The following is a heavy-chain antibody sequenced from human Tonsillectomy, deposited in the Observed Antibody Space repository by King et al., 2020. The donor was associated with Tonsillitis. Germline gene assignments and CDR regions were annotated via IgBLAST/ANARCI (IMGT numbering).Heavy chain of an antibody. CDR2: INWNSGSI. Sequence: VQLVESGGGLVQPGRSLRLSCEASGFTYDYAMHWVRQAPGKGLEWVSGINWNSGSIGYADSVKGRFTISRDNGKNSLYLQMNSLRAEDTALYYCAKDTSSWSAYYYGMDVWGQGTTVTVSS. CDR1: GFTYDYA. CDR3: AKDTSSWSAYYYGMDV. J-gene: IGHJ6*02. D-gene: IGHD6-13*01. V-gene: IGHV3-9*01.